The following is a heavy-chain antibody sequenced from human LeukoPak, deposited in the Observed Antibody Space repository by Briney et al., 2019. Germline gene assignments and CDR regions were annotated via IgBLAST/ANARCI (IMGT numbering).Heavy chain of an antibody. J-gene: IGHJ4*02. CDR1: GGSISSGGYS. CDR2: IYHSGNT. V-gene: IGHV4-30-2*01. Sequence: SQTLSLTCTVSGGSISSGGYSWSWIRQPPGKDLEWIGYIYHSGNTYYNPSLKSRVTISVDRSKNQFSLKLTSVTAADTAVYYCARGDLYSYGYFDYWGQGTLVTVSS. CDR3: ARGDLYSYGYFDY. D-gene: IGHD5-18*01.